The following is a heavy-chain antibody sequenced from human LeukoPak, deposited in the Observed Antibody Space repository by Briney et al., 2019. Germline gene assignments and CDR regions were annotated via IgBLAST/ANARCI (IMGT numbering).Heavy chain of an antibody. V-gene: IGHV3-7*04. CDR2: IHPEGNEK. CDR3: ARGDDFSGDY. J-gene: IGHJ4*02. Sequence: GGSLRLSCAVSGFTFSNFWMSWVRQAPGRGLEWVANIHPEGNEKYHVDSVKGRFTISRDNTKNSLLLQMDGLRVEDTAVYYCARGDDFSGDYWGQGTLVTVSS. CDR1: GFTFSNFW. D-gene: IGHD2-21*02.